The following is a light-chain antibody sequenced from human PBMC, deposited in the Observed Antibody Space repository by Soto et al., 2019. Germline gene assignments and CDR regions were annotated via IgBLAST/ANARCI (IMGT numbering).Light chain of an antibody. Sequence: QPASVSGSPGQSITISCTGTISDVGSYNYVSWYQQYPGKAPKLMIYDVSTRPSGVSDRFSGSKSGNTASLTISGLRAEDEADYYCGSYTTSSNYVFGTGTKVTVL. J-gene: IGLJ1*01. CDR1: ISDVGSYNY. CDR3: GSYTTSSNYV. V-gene: IGLV2-14*03. CDR2: DVS.